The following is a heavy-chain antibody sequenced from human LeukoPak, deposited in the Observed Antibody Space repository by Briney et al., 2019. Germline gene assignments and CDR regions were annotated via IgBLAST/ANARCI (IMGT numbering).Heavy chain of an antibody. CDR1: GGSISSSSYY. CDR2: IYYSGST. V-gene: IGHV4-39*01. CDR3: ARGRRVQH. J-gene: IGHJ1*01. Sequence: PSETLSLTCTVSGGSISSSSYYWGWIRQPPGKGLEWIGSIYYSGSTYYNPSLKSRVTISVDTSKNQFSLKLSSVTAADTAVYYCARGRRVQHWGQGTLVTVSS.